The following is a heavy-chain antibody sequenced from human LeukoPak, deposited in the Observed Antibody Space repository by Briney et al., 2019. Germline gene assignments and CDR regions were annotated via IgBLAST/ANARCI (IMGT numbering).Heavy chain of an antibody. Sequence: SETLSLTCTVSGGSISSYYWSWIRQPPGKGLEWIGYIYYSGSTNYNPSLKSRVTISRDTSKNQFSLNLRSVTAADTAVYYCVYSSGWTNFYYYGMDVWGQGTTVTVSS. D-gene: IGHD6-19*01. CDR3: VYSSGWTNFYYYGMDV. CDR1: GGSISSYY. V-gene: IGHV4-59*01. CDR2: IYYSGST. J-gene: IGHJ6*02.